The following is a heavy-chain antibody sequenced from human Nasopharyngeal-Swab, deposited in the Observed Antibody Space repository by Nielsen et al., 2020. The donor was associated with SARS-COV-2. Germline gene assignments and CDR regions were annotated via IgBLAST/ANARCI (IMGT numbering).Heavy chain of an antibody. D-gene: IGHD2-15*01. Sequence: GESLKISCAASGFTFSSYAMIWIRQAPGKGLEWVSGVSGSGGTTKYADSVKGRFTISRDNSKNKLYLQMHSLRAEDTAVYYCAKDRYCSGGACYFNGFDYWGQGTLVTVSS. CDR2: VSGSGGTT. CDR3: AKDRYCSGGACYFNGFDY. V-gene: IGHV3-23*01. J-gene: IGHJ4*02. CDR1: GFTFSSYA.